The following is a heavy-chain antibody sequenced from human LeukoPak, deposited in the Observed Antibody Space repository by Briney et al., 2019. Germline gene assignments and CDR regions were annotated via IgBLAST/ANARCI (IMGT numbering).Heavy chain of an antibody. CDR1: GFSFDDYA. J-gene: IGHJ4*02. Sequence: PGGSLRLSCAASGFSFDDYAIHWVRQAPGKGLEWVGFIASETYGGTAEYAASVKGRFTISRDDSKSIAYLQMNSLKTEDTAAYYCTRDQTPYYWGQGTLVTVSS. CDR3: TRDQTPYY. V-gene: IGHV3-49*04. CDR2: IASETYGGTA.